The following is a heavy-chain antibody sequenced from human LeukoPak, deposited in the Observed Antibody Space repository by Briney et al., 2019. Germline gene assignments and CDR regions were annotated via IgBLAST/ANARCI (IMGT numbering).Heavy chain of an antibody. V-gene: IGHV4-34*01. CDR1: GGSFSGYY. J-gene: IGHJ4*02. D-gene: IGHD3-16*01. CDR2: INHSGST. Sequence: PSETQSLTCAVYGGSFSGYYWSWIRQPPGKGLEWIGEINHSGSTNYNPSLKSRVTISVDTSKNQFSLKLSSVTAADTAVYYCARLMRPFDYWGQGTLVTVSS. CDR3: ARLMRPFDY.